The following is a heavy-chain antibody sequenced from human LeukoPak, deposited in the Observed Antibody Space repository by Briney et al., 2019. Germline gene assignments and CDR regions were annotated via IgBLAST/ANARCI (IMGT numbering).Heavy chain of an antibody. CDR1: GYTFTSYY. CDR3: ARAGYWAATGYATN. Sequence: ASVKVSCKASGYTFTSYYIHWVRQAPGQGLEWMGIINPSGGSTNYAQKFQGRDTMTRDTSTSTVYMEVSSLRSEDTAVYYCARAGYWAATGYATNWGQGTLVTVSS. D-gene: IGHD6-13*01. J-gene: IGHJ4*02. V-gene: IGHV1-46*01. CDR2: INPSGGST.